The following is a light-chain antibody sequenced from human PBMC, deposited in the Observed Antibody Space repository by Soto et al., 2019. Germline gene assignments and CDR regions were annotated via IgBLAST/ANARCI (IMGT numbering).Light chain of an antibody. CDR2: EVS. J-gene: IGLJ2*01. Sequence: QSVLTQPASVSGSPGQSITISCTGTSSDVGSYNLVSWYQQHPGKAPKLMIYEVSKRPSGVSNRFSGSKSGNTASLTISGLQAEDEADYYCCSYARQVVFGGGTKLTVL. CDR3: CSYARQVV. CDR1: SSDVGSYNL. V-gene: IGLV2-23*02.